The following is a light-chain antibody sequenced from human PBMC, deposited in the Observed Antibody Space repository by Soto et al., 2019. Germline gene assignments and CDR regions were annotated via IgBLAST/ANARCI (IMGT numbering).Light chain of an antibody. CDR1: SSDVGGYQY. CDR3: SSYTSSATVL. CDR2: DVT. J-gene: IGLJ2*01. Sequence: QSALTQPASVSGSPGQSITISCTGTSSDVGGYQYVSWYQQHPGKAPKLMIYDVTWRPSGVSNRFSGSKSGNTASLTISGLQSEDEDDYYCSSYTSSATVLLGGGTKLTVL. V-gene: IGLV2-14*01.